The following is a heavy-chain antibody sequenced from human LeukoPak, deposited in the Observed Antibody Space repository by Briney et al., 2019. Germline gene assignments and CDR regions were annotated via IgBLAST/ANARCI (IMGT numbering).Heavy chain of an antibody. J-gene: IGHJ5*02. CDR2: IIPILDQT. D-gene: IGHD3-3*01. CDR1: GTFTDDS. V-gene: IGHV1-69*02. Sequence: ASVSVSCKASGTFTDDSITWVRHAPRQGLEWMGRIIPILDQTDYTQKFHDRVTFTADKSTTTAYMELTSLASEDTAIYYCVVSGYYYDWFDPWGQGTLVTVS. CDR3: VVSGYYYDWFDP.